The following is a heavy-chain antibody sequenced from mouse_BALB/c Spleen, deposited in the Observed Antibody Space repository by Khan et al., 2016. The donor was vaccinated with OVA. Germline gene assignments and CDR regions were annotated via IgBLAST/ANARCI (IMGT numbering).Heavy chain of an antibody. CDR3: VRSGYGSFAY. V-gene: IGHV1S29*02. J-gene: IGHJ3*01. CDR1: GYTFTDYN. D-gene: IGHD1-2*01. Sequence: EVQLQESGPELVKPGASVKISCKASGYTFTDYNMDWVKQSHGKSLEWIGYIYPNTGDTGYNQKFKTKATLTVDSSSSIAYMELRSLTSEDSAVYYCVRSGYGSFAYWGQGTLVTVSA. CDR2: IYPNTGDT.